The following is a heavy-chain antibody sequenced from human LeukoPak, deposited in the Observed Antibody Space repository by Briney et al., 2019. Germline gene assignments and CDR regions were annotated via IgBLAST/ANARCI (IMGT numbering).Heavy chain of an antibody. Sequence: GGSLRLSCAASGFTFSNCMMHWVRQAPGKGLVWVSRIKSDGITITYADSVKGRFTISRDNAKNTLYLQMNSLRAEDTAVYYCLRDLNWSLDQWGQGTLVTVSS. CDR1: GFTFSNCM. D-gene: IGHD1-20*01. CDR3: LRDLNWSLDQ. CDR2: IKSDGITI. V-gene: IGHV3-74*01. J-gene: IGHJ4*02.